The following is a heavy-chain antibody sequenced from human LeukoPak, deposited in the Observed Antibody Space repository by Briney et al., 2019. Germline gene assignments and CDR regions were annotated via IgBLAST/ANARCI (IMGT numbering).Heavy chain of an antibody. CDR3: AKDRASDSWFFYGMDV. CDR1: GFTFGSYA. D-gene: IGHD6-13*01. J-gene: IGHJ6*04. V-gene: IGHV3-23*01. Sequence: GESLRLSCAASGFTFGSYAMSWVRQAPGKGLEWVSGINNSGDNTYYADSVEGRFTISRDNSKNTLYLQMNSLRAEDTAVYYCAKDRASDSWFFYGMDVWGKGTTVTVSS. CDR2: INNSGDNT.